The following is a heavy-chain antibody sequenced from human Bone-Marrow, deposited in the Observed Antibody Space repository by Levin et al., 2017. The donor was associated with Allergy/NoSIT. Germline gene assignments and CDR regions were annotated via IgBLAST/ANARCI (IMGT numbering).Heavy chain of an antibody. V-gene: IGHV3-23*01. CDR1: GFTFSSSA. D-gene: IGHD3-10*01. Sequence: LSLTCAASGFTFSSSAMSWVRQAPGKGLEWVSAISGSGGSTYYADSVKGRFTISRDNSKNTLYLQMNSLRAEDTAVYYCAKDILISYGSGSLLSDYWGQGTLVTVSS. J-gene: IGHJ4*02. CDR2: ISGSGGST. CDR3: AKDILISYGSGSLLSDY.